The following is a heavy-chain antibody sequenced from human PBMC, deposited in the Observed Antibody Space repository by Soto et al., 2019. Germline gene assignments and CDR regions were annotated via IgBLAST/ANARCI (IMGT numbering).Heavy chain of an antibody. Sequence: PSETLSLTCGVSGYSISSGYYLGWIRQPPGEGLEWIGSINHRGNSYYNPSLKSRVTISVDTSKNQVSLRVTSVTAADAAVYYCGRSGDDYGSCIDYWGQGTLVTVSS. CDR3: GRSGDDYGSCIDY. V-gene: IGHV4-38-2*01. D-gene: IGHD4-17*01. CDR2: INHRGNS. J-gene: IGHJ4*02. CDR1: GYSISSGYY.